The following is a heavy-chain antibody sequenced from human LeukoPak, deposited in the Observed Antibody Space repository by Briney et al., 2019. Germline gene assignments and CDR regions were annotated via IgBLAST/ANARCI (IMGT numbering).Heavy chain of an antibody. CDR3: ATLGIAAAGKSFDY. V-gene: IGHV1-69*05. J-gene: IGHJ4*02. Sequence: SVKVSCKASGGTFSSYAISWVRQAPGQGLEWMGGIIPIFGTANYAQKFQGRVTITTDESTSTAYMELSSLRSEDTAVYYCATLGIAAAGKSFDYWGQGTLATVSS. CDR1: GGTFSSYA. CDR2: IIPIFGTA. D-gene: IGHD6-13*01.